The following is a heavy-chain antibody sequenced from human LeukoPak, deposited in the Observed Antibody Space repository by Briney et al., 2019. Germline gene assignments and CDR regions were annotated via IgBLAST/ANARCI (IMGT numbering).Heavy chain of an antibody. J-gene: IGHJ4*02. D-gene: IGHD2-15*01. CDR2: IIPILGIA. V-gene: IGHV1-69*02. CDR3: ADLDCSGGSCYLDY. CDR1: GGTFSSYT. Sequence: GSSVKVSCKASGGTFSSYTISWVRQAPGQGLEWMGRIIPILGIANYAQKFQGRVTITADKSTSTAYMELSSLRSEATAVYYCADLDCSGGSCYLDYWGQGTLVTVSS.